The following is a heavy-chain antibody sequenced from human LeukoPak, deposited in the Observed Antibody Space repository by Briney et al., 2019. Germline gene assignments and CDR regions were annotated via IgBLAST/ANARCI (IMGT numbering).Heavy chain of an antibody. CDR2: ISWDGGST. Sequence: GGSLRLSCAASGFTFDDYTMHWVRQAPGKGLEWVSLISWDGGSTYYADSVKGRFTISRDNSKNYLYLQMNSLRTEDTALYYCAKDLFHYDSSGYYLGFDYWGQGTLVTVSS. CDR3: AKDLFHYDSSGYYLGFDY. D-gene: IGHD3-22*01. J-gene: IGHJ4*02. V-gene: IGHV3-43*01. CDR1: GFTFDDYT.